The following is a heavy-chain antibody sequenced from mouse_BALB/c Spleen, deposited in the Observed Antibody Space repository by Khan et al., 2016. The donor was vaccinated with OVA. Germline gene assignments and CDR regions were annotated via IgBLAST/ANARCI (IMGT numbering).Heavy chain of an antibody. CDR2: INTYTGEP. V-gene: IGHV9-3-1*01. Sequence: LVESGPELKKPGETVKISCKASGYTFTNYGMNWVKQAPGKGLKWMGWINTYTGEPTYADDFKGRFVFSLETSASTAYLQINNLKNEDTATYFGASGGYWYFDVWGAGTTVTVSS. CDR3: ASGGYWYFDV. J-gene: IGHJ1*01. CDR1: GYTFTNYG. D-gene: IGHD1-1*02.